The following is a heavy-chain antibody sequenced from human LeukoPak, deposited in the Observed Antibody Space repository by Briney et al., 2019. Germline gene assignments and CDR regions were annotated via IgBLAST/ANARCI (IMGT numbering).Heavy chain of an antibody. Sequence: PSETLSLTCTVSGGPISSSSYYWGWLRQPPGKGLDWIESIYYRESTYYNPSLKSRVTISVDTSKSQFSLKLSSVTAAGTAVYYCARFVVAVPTYFDYWGQGTLVTVSS. J-gene: IGHJ4*02. CDR3: ARFVVAVPTYFDY. V-gene: IGHV4-39*07. CDR1: GGPISSSSYY. CDR2: IYYREST. D-gene: IGHD2-2*01.